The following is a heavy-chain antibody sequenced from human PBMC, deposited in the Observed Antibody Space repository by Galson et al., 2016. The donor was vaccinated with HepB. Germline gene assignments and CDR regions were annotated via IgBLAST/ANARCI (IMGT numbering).Heavy chain of an antibody. CDR1: GGSIISTKYY. V-gene: IGHV4-39*01. CDR3: ARRVSDRWYESFEGYFDL. Sequence: SETLSLTCTVSGGSIISTKYYWGWIRQSPGKGLEWIATIYYSGNSYYNPPLKSRVAISVDTSKNQFSLRLTSVTAADTAVYFCARRVSDRWYESFEGYFDLWGRGNLVTVSS. CDR2: IYYSGNS. D-gene: IGHD4-23*01. J-gene: IGHJ2*01.